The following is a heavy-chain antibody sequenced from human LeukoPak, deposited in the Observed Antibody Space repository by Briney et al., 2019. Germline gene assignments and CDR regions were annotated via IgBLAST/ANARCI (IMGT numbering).Heavy chain of an antibody. Sequence: GGSLRLSCAASGFTFNTFWMSWVRQAPGKGLEWVANIKHDGSEKYYVDSVKGRFTISRDNAKNSLYLQMNSLRAEDTAVYYCARIRGSTVVTPGYYFDYWGQGTLVTVSS. J-gene: IGHJ4*02. CDR1: GFTFNTFW. D-gene: IGHD4-23*01. V-gene: IGHV3-7*01. CDR2: IKHDGSEK. CDR3: ARIRGSTVVTPGYYFDY.